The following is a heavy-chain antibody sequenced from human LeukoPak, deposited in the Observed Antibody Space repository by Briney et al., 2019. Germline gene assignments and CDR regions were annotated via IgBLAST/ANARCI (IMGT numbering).Heavy chain of an antibody. CDR3: ARVVHMVRGGYYYYMDV. CDR2: IYSGGST. J-gene: IGHJ6*03. V-gene: IGHV3-66*02. CDR1: GFTVSSNY. Sequence: GGSLRLSCAASGFTVSSNYMSWVRQAPGKGLEWVSVIYSGGSTYYADSVKGRFTISRDNSKNTLYLQMNSLRAEDTAVYYCARVVHMVRGGYYYYMDVWGKGTTVTVSS. D-gene: IGHD3-10*01.